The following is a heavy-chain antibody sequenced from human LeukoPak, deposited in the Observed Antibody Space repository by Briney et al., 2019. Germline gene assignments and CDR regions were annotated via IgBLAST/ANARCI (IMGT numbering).Heavy chain of an antibody. J-gene: IGHJ4*02. CDR1: GGTFSSYA. CDR3: ARAPSLVGATHFDY. Sequence: SVKVSCKASGGTFSSYAISWVRQAPGQGLEWMGGIIPIFGTANYAQKFQGRVTITADESTSTAYMELSSLGSEDTAVYYCARAPSLVGATHFDYWGQGALVTVSS. CDR2: IIPIFGTA. V-gene: IGHV1-69*13. D-gene: IGHD1-26*01.